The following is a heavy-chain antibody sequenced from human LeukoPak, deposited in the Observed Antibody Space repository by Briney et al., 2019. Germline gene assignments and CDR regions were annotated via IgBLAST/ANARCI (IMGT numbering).Heavy chain of an antibody. CDR1: DDSFSSHY. Sequence: SETLSLTCAVSDDSFSSHYWTWIRQPPGKGLEWIGYIFYIGSTNYNPSLKSRVTISIDTSKNQFSLKLSSVTAADTAVYYCARDLVTVTKGFDIWGPGTMVSVSS. D-gene: IGHD4-17*01. V-gene: IGHV4-59*11. J-gene: IGHJ3*02. CDR3: ARDLVTVTKGFDI. CDR2: IFYIGST.